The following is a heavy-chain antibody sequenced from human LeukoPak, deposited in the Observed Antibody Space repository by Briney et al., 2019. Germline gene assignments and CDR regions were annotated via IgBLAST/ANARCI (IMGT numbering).Heavy chain of an antibody. V-gene: IGHV3-7*01. D-gene: IGHD3-10*01. Sequence: GGSLRLSCAASGFIFNNYWISWVRQAPGEGLEWVANIKQDGSEKYYVDSVKGRFTISRDNAKNSLYLQMNSLRAEDTAVYYCARDQALYYYGSGSYPFDYWGQGTLVTVSS. CDR1: GFIFNNYW. CDR2: IKQDGSEK. CDR3: ARDQALYYYGSGSYPFDY. J-gene: IGHJ4*02.